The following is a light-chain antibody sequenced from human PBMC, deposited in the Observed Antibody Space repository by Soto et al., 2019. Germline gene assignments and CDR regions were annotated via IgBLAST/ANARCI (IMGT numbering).Light chain of an antibody. J-gene: IGKJ1*01. CDR3: QQYHRYST. Sequence: EIVLTQSPATLSLSPGERATLSCRASQSVSSYLAWYQQKFGQAPRLLIYDASNRATGIPARFSGSGSGTDFTLTISSLEPEDFAIYYCQQYHRYSTFGQRTRVDIK. CDR1: QSVSSY. CDR2: DAS. V-gene: IGKV3-11*01.